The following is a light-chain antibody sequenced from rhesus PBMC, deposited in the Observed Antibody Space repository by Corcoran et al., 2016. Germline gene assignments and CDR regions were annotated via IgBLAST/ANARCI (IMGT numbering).Light chain of an antibody. J-gene: IGKJ4*01. CDR2: AAY. Sequence: DIQMTQSPSSLSASVGDRVTITCRASQVISTYLNWYQQKQGKAPKRLIYAAYSLESGVPSRFSGSGSGTDFTLTISSLQPEDFATYYCLQYNSNPLTFGGGTKVEIK. CDR3: LQYNSNPLT. CDR1: QVISTY. V-gene: IGKV1-43*01.